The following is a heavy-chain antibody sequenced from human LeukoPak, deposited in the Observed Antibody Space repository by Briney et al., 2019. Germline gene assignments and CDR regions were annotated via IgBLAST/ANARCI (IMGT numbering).Heavy chain of an antibody. CDR3: ARSDSSGYYYGSWVAFDI. V-gene: IGHV4-34*01. D-gene: IGHD3-22*01. CDR1: GGSFSGYY. J-gene: IGHJ3*02. CDR2: INHRGST. Sequence: PSETLSLTCAVYGGSFSGYYWSWIRQPPGKGLEWIGEINHRGSTNYNPSLKSRVTISVDTSKNQFSLKLSSVTAADTAVYYCARSDSSGYYYGSWVAFDIWGQGTMVTVSS.